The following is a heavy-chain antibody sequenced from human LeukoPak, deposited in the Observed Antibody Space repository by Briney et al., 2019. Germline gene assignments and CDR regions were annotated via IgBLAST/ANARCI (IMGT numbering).Heavy chain of an antibody. V-gene: IGHV4-34*01. D-gene: IGHD2-2*01. CDR1: GGSFSGYY. CDR3: ARRLTQYDCFDP. CDR2: INHSGST. Sequence: PSETLSLTCAVYGGSFSGYYWSWIRQPPGKGLEWIGEINHSGSTNYNPSLKSRVTISVDTSKKQFSLKLSSVTPEDTAVYYCARRLTQYDCFDPWGQGILATVSS. J-gene: IGHJ5*02.